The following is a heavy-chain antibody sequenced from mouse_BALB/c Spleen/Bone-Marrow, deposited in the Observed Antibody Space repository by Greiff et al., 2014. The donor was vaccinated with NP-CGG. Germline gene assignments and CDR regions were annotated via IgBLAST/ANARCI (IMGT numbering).Heavy chain of an antibody. V-gene: IGHV2-9*02. CDR3: ARYYYGFLDY. Sequence: VQLVESGPGLVAPSQSLSITCTVSGFSLTSYGVHWVRQPPGKGLEWLGVIWAGGSTNYNSTLMSRLSISKDNSKSQVFLKMNSLQTDVTAMYYCARYYYGFLDYWGQGTTLTVSS. CDR1: GFSLTSYG. J-gene: IGHJ2*01. CDR2: IWAGGST. D-gene: IGHD1-2*01.